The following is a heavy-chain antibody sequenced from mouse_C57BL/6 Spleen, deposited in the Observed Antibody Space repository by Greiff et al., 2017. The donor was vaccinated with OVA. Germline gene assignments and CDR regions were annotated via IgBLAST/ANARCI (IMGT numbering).Heavy chain of an antibody. CDR3: ARWGAMDY. Sequence: QVQLKQPGAELVRPGTSVKLSCKASGYTFTSYWMHWVKQRPGQGLEWIGVIDPSDSYTNDNQKFKGKATLTVDTSSSTAYMQLSSLTSEDSAVYYCARWGAMDYWGQGTSVTVSS. J-gene: IGHJ4*01. CDR1: GYTFTSYW. CDR2: IDPSDSYT. V-gene: IGHV1-59*01.